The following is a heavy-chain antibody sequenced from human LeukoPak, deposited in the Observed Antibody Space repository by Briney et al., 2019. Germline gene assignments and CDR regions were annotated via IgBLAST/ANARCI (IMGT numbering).Heavy chain of an antibody. Sequence: ASVKVSCTASGYTFTSYDINWVRQATGQGLEWMGWMNPNSGNTGYAQKFQGRVTMTRNTSISTAYMELSSLRSEDTAVYYCARGGRLRFLEWLSYYYYGMDVWGQGTTVTVSS. V-gene: IGHV1-8*01. CDR2: MNPNSGNT. CDR3: ARGGRLRFLEWLSYYYYGMDV. CDR1: GYTFTSYD. J-gene: IGHJ6*02. D-gene: IGHD3-3*01.